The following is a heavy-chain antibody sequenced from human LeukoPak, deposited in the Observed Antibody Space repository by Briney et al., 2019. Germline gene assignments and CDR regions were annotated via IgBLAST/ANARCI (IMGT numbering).Heavy chain of an antibody. Sequence: ASVKVSCKASGYTFTSYGISWVRQAPGQGLEWMGWINAVNGNTKYSQKFQDRVTMTRDTSASTAYMELTSLTSEDTSVYYCARGIKTAAGPYYFDYWGQGTMITVSS. V-gene: IGHV1-18*01. CDR2: INAVNGNT. J-gene: IGHJ4*02. D-gene: IGHD6-13*01. CDR3: ARGIKTAAGPYYFDY. CDR1: GYTFTSYG.